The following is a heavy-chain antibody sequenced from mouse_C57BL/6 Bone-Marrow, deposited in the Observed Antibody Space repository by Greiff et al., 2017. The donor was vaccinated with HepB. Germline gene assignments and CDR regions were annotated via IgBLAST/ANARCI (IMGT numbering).Heavy chain of an antibody. D-gene: IGHD2-4*01. CDR1: GYAFSSSW. J-gene: IGHJ2*01. Sequence: QVQLQQSGPELVKPGASVKISCKASGYAFSSSWMNWVKQRPGKGLEWIGRIYPGDGDTNYNGKFKGKATLTADKSSSTAYMQLSSLTSEDSAVYFCARGNYDRGDYWGQGTTLTVSS. CDR3: ARGNYDRGDY. V-gene: IGHV1-82*01. CDR2: IYPGDGDT.